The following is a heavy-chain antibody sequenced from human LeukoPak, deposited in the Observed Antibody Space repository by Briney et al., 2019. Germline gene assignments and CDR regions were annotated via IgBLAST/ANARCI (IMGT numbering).Heavy chain of an antibody. V-gene: IGHV3-30*02. Sequence: QSGRSLRLSCAASGFTFSDYGMHWVRQPPGKWLEWVAFIRNDGSYEYYPDSVKGRFTISIDNSRNALFLQMNGLRAEDTAVYYCAKGGSPSHNWFNSWGQGTLVTVSS. CDR1: GFTFSDYG. D-gene: IGHD2-15*01. J-gene: IGHJ5*01. CDR3: AKGGSPSHNWFNS. CDR2: IRNDGSYE.